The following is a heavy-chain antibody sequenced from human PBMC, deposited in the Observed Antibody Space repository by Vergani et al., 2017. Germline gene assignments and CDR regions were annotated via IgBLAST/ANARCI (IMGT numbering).Heavy chain of an antibody. CDR1: GASIRSRNYY. V-gene: IGHV4-39*01. CDR2: IYYSGST. J-gene: IGHJ5*02. D-gene: IGHD6-19*01. Sequence: QLQLQESGPGLVKPSATLSLTCSVSGASIRSRNYYWGWIRQPPGKGLEWIASIYYSGSTYYNPSLKSRVTISVDTSKNQFSLKLSSVTAADTAVYFCARHSTVEWLVKLGWIDPLGQGILVTVSS. CDR3: ARHSTVEWLVKLGWIDP.